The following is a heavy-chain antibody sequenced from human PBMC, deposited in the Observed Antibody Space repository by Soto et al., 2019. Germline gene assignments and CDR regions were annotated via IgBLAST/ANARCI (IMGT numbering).Heavy chain of an antibody. D-gene: IGHD5-12*01. Sequence: QVQLQESGPGLVKPSQTLSLTCTVSGGSISSGGYYWSWIRQHPGKGLEWIGYIYYSGSTYYNPXLKSRVTISVDXSXNXXSLTLSSVTAADTAVYYCAASCVACGGFNYYGMDVWGQGTTVTVSS. CDR3: AASCVACGGFNYYGMDV. J-gene: IGHJ6*02. V-gene: IGHV4-31*03. CDR2: IYYSGST. CDR1: GGSISSGGYY.